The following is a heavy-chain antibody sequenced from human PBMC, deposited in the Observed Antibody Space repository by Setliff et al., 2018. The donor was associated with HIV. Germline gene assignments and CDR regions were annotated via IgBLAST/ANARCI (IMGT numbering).Heavy chain of an antibody. CDR3: ARDEDGYNHFDF. V-gene: IGHV3-30*04. J-gene: IGHJ4*02. CDR2: ISYDGSDK. CDR1: GFTFGSYA. D-gene: IGHD5-12*01. Sequence: PGGSLRLSCAASGFTFGSYAMHWVRQAPGRGLEWVAAISYDGSDKFYADSVKGRFTISRDNSKNTLYLQMNSLGAEDTAVYYCARDEDGYNHFDFWGQGTLVTVSS.